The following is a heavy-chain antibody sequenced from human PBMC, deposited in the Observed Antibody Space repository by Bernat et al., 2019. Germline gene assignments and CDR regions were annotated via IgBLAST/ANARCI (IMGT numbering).Heavy chain of an antibody. V-gene: IGHV3-53*04. CDR2: IYSGGST. CDR3: ARGQVVAATIDGMDV. CDR1: GFTVNSNY. D-gene: IGHD2-15*01. J-gene: IGHJ6*02. Sequence: EVQLVESGGGLVQPGGSLRLSCAASGFTVNSNYMSWVRQAPGKGLEWVSVIYSGGSTYYADSVKGRFTISRHNSKNTLYLQMNSLRAEDTAVYYCARGQVVAATIDGMDVWGQGTTVTVSS.